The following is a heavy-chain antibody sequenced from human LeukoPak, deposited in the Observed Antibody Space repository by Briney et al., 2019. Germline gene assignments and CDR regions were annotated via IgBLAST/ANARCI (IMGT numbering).Heavy chain of an antibody. J-gene: IGHJ4*02. Sequence: GGSLRLSCAASGFNFSTYAMPWVRQAPGKGLEWVALISYDGSRKHFADSVKGRFTIPRDDSKNTLYLQMNSLRVEDTALYYCARRESGYDYWGAWGQGTLVTVSS. V-gene: IGHV3-30*04. CDR2: ISYDGSRK. D-gene: IGHD5-12*01. CDR3: ARRESGYDYWGA. CDR1: GFNFSTYA.